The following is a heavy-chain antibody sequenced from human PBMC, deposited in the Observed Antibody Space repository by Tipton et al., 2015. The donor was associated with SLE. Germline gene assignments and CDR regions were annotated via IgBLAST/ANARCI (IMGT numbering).Heavy chain of an antibody. CDR3: ARDLRSGGYYYYYYMDV. V-gene: IGHV4-61*01. CDR1: GPSLSSSTYD. CDR2: IYYSGST. J-gene: IGHJ6*03. Sequence: TLSLTCTVSGPSLSSSTYDWGWIRQPPGKGLEWIGYIYYSGSTNYNPSLKSRVTISVDTSKNQFSLKLSSVTAADTAVYYCARDLRSGGYYYYYYMDVWGKGTTVTVSS. D-gene: IGHD1-14*01.